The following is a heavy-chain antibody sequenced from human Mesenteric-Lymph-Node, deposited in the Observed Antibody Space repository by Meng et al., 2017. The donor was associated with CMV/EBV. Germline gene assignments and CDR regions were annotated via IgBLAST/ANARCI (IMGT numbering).Heavy chain of an antibody. CDR2: IIPIFGTA. Sequence: KVSCKASGGTFSSYAISWVRQAPGQGLEWMGGIIPIFGTANYAQKFQGRVTITTDESTSTAYMELSSLRSEDTAVYYCARGVVVPAAPLGMDVWGQGTTVTVSS. CDR3: ARGVVVPAAPLGMDV. V-gene: IGHV1-69*05. CDR1: GGTFSSYA. D-gene: IGHD2-2*01. J-gene: IGHJ6*02.